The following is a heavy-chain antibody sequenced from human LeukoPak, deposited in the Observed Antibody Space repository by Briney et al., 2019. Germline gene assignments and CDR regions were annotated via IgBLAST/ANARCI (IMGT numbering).Heavy chain of an antibody. J-gene: IGHJ3*02. CDR1: GFTFSSYW. Sequence: GGSLRLSCAASGFTFSSYWMSWVRQAPGKGLEWVANIKQDGSEKYYVDSVKGRFTISRDNAKNSLYLQMNSLRAEDTAVYYCAREADYDSSGYLSAFDIWGQGTMVTVSS. CDR3: AREADYDSSGYLSAFDI. D-gene: IGHD3-22*01. V-gene: IGHV3-7*01. CDR2: IKQDGSEK.